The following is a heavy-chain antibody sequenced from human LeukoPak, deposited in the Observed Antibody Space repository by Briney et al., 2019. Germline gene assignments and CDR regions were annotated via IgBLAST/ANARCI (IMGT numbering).Heavy chain of an antibody. CDR2: IYYSGST. CDR1: DGSISSSSYY. D-gene: IGHD5-24*01. J-gene: IGHJ4*02. CDR3: ARVERWLQPFDY. V-gene: IGHV4-39*07. Sequence: SETLSLTCAVSDGSISSSSYYWGWIRQPPGKGLEWIGSIYYSGSTYYNPSLKSRVTISVDTSKNQFSLKLSSVTAADTAVYYCARVERWLQPFDYWGQGTLVTVSS.